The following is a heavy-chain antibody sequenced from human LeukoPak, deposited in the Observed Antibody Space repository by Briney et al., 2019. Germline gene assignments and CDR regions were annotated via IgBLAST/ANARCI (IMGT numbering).Heavy chain of an antibody. D-gene: IGHD6-13*01. CDR2: IYYSGST. V-gene: IGHV4-59*01. J-gene: IGHJ4*02. CDR3: ARGRAAAGIDY. Sequence: SETLSLTCTVSGGSIGSYYWSWIRQPPGKGLEWIGYIYYSGSTNYNPSLKSRVTISVDTSKNQFSLKLSSVTAADTAVYYCARGRAAAGIDYWGQGTLVTVSS. CDR1: GGSIGSYY.